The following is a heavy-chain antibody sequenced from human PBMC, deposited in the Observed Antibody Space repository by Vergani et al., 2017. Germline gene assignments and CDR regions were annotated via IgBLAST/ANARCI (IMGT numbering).Heavy chain of an antibody. CDR2: IYYSVST. CDR3: ARNYYDSSGYYYNKIGDAFDI. D-gene: IGHD3-22*01. J-gene: IGHJ3*02. CDR1: GGSISSSSYY. V-gene: IGHV4-39*01. Sequence: QVQLQESGPGLVKPSETLSLTCTVSGGSISSSSYYWGWIRPPPGTGLGWIGSIYYSVSTYYNPSLKSRVTKSVDTSKNHFSLKLRSVTAANTAVYYCARNYYDSSGYYYNKIGDAFDIWGQGTMVTVSS.